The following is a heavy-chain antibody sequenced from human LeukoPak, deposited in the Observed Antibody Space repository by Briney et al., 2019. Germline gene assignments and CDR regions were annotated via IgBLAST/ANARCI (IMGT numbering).Heavy chain of an antibody. J-gene: IGHJ4*02. CDR3: TTQENYYDSSTIDY. CDR1: GFTFVKAW. Sequence: GGSLRLSCAASGFTFVKAWLSWARQPPGKGREGVGLIKSKTDGGTTDYAAPVKGRFTISRDDSKNTLYLQMNSLKTEDTAVYYCTTQENYYDSSTIDYWGQGTLVTVSS. D-gene: IGHD3-22*01. CDR2: IKSKTDGGTT. V-gene: IGHV3-15*01.